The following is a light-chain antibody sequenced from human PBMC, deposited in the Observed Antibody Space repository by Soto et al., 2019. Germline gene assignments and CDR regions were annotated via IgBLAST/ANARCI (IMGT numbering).Light chain of an antibody. CDR1: QGINNW. Sequence: DIQMTQSPSSLSASVGDRVTITCRASQGINNWLALYQQKPGKAPELLIYAVSYLQSGVPSRFSGSGSGTDFTLTISSLQPEDFATYFCKQSSAFPLTFGGGTKVDNK. CDR3: KQSSAFPLT. V-gene: IGKV1-12*01. J-gene: IGKJ4*01. CDR2: AVS.